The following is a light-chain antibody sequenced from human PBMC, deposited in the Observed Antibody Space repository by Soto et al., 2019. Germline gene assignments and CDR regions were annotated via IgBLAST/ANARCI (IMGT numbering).Light chain of an antibody. J-gene: IGKJ5*01. CDR1: RGVSTW. CDR2: GAS. Sequence: EIKMTQSPSSVSASVGARVTIPCRASRGVSTWLGWYQQKQGRGPKIMIYGASNLENGVPSRFIGSGSGTDLNLTISSLQPEDVATYYCQQTKSLPPTLGQGTRLEIK. V-gene: IGKV1-12*01. CDR3: QQTKSLPPT.